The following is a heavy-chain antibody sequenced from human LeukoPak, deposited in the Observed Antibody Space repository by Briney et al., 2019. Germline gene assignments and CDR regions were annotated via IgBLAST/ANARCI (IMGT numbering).Heavy chain of an antibody. J-gene: IGHJ5*02. CDR2: MNPNSGNT. CDR3: ARVAIAAAGIFDWFDP. D-gene: IGHD6-13*01. V-gene: IGHV1-8*01. Sequence: ASVKVSCKASGYTFTSYDINWVRQATGQGLEWMGWMNPNSGNTGYAQKFQGRVTMTRNTSISTAYMELSSLRSEDTAVYYCARVAIAAAGIFDWFDPWGQGTLVTVSS. CDR1: GYTFTSYD.